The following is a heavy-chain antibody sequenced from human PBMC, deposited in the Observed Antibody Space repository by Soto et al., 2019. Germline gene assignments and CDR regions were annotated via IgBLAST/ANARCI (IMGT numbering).Heavy chain of an antibody. CDR2: INPNSGGT. Sequence: VASVKVSCKASGYTFTGYYMHWVRQAPGQGLEWMGWINPNSGGTNYAQKFQGWVTMTRDTSISTAYMELSRLRSDDTAVYYCARVGGSSSWWLAYFDYWGQGTLVTVSS. V-gene: IGHV1-2*04. J-gene: IGHJ4*02. D-gene: IGHD6-6*01. CDR3: ARVGGSSSWWLAYFDY. CDR1: GYTFTGYY.